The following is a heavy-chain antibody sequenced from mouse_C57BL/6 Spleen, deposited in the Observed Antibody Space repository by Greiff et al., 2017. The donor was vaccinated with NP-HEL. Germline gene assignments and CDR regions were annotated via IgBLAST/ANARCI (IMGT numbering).Heavy chain of an antibody. V-gene: IGHV1-69*01. D-gene: IGHD2-4*01. CDR2: IDPSDSYT. Sequence: VQLQQPGAELVMPGASVKLSCKASGYTFTSYWMHWVKQRPGPGLEWIGEIDPSDSYTNYNQKFKGKSTLTVDKSSSTAYMQLSSLTSEDSAVYYCARHYDVYYFDYWGQGTTLTVSS. J-gene: IGHJ2*01. CDR1: GYTFTSYW. CDR3: ARHYDVYYFDY.